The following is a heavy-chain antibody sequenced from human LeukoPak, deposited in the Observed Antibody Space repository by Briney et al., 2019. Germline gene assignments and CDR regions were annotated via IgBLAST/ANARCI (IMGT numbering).Heavy chain of an antibody. CDR1: GGSISSSSFY. CDR3: ARHYYGSGSYYSPSWFDP. CDR2: IYYSGST. J-gene: IGHJ5*02. Sequence: PSETLSLTCTVSGGSISSSSFYWGWIRQPPGKGLDWIGSIYYSGSTYYNPSLKSRVTISLDTSKNQFSLRLSSVTAADTAVYYCARHYYGSGSYYSPSWFDPWGQGTLVTVSS. D-gene: IGHD3-10*01. V-gene: IGHV4-39*01.